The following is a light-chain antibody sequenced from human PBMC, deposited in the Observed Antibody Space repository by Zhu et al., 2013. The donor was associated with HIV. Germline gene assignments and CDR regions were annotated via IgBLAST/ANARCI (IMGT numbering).Light chain of an antibody. CDR2: GAF. CDR3: QQANSFPLT. J-gene: IGKJ4*01. CDR1: QSISTY. Sequence: DIQMTQSPSSLSASVGDRVTITCRASQSISTYLQWYQQKPGKAPNLLIYGAFTLQSEVPSRFSGSGSGTDFTLTISSLQPEDFATYYCQQANSFPLTFGGGTKVEIK. V-gene: IGKV1-39*01.